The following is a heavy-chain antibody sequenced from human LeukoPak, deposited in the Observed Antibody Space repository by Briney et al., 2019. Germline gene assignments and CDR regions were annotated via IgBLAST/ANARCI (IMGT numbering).Heavy chain of an antibody. J-gene: IGHJ2*01. V-gene: IGHV4-59*01. D-gene: IGHD4-17*01. CDR1: GGSITSY. Sequence: SETLSLTCTVSGGSITSYWSWIRQPPGKGLEWIGFIYYSGSTNYNPSLKSRVTISVDTSKNQFFLKLNSVTAADTAVYYCARGTVTTYRYFDLWGRGTLVTVSS. CDR3: ARGTVTTYRYFDL. CDR2: IYYSGST.